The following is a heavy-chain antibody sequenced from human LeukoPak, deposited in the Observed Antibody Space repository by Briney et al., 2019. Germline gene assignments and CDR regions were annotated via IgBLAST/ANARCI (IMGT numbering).Heavy chain of an antibody. CDR3: ARGRRWAAAEIVY. CDR2: IYYSGST. D-gene: IGHD6-13*01. V-gene: IGHV4-39*07. Sequence: SETLSLTCTVSGGSISSSSYYWGWIRQPPGKGLEWIGSIYYSGSTYYNPSLKSRVTISVGTSKNQFSLKLSSVTAADTAVYYCARGRRWAAAEIVYWGQGTLVTVSS. CDR1: GGSISSSSYY. J-gene: IGHJ4*02.